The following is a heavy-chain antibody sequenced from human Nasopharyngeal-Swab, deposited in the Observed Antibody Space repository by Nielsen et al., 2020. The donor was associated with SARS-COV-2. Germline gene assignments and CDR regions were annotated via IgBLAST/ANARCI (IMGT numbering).Heavy chain of an antibody. CDR2: IIPIFGTA. D-gene: IGHD5-12*01. Sequence: WVRQAPGQGLEWMGGIIPIFGTANYAQKFQGRVTITADESTSTAYMELSSLRSEDTAVYYCARGPFVADHSGYAEPHWYFDLWGRGTRVTVSS. J-gene: IGHJ2*01. CDR3: ARGPFVADHSGYAEPHWYFDL. V-gene: IGHV1-69*01.